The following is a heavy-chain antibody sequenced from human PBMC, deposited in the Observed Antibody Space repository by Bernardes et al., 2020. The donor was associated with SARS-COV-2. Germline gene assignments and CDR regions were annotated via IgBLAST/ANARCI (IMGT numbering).Heavy chain of an antibody. J-gene: IGHJ6*02. CDR1: GFTFSSYA. D-gene: IGHD4-17*01. CDR2: ISSNGGST. Sequence: GGSLRLSCAASGFTFSSYAMHWVRQAPGKGLEYVSAISSNGGSTYYANSVKGRFTISRDNSKNTLYLQMGSLRAEDMAVYYCARGIRSPAYGDYVGYYYGMDVWGQGTTVTVSS. CDR3: ARGIRSPAYGDYVGYYYGMDV. V-gene: IGHV3-64*01.